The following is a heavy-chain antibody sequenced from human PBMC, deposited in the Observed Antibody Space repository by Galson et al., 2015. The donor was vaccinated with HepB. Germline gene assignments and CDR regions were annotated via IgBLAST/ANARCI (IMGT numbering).Heavy chain of an antibody. V-gene: IGHV1-18*01. CDR3: ARYSSSLYIHPFDY. Sequence: SVKVSCKASGYTFNRYGISWVRQAPGQGLEWMGWTSVYNGNTNYAQKLQGRVTMTTDTSTSTAYMELRSLRYDDTAVYYCARYSSSLYIHPFDYWGQGTLVTVSS. CDR1: GYTFNRYG. D-gene: IGHD6-13*01. J-gene: IGHJ4*02. CDR2: TSVYNGNT.